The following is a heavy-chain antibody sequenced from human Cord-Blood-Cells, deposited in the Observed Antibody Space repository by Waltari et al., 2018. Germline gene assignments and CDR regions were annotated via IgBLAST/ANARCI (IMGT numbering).Heavy chain of an antibody. J-gene: IGHJ4*02. CDR2: INHIGST. CDR1: VWSFRGFY. D-gene: IGHD5-18*01. V-gene: IGHV4-34*01. CDR3: ARVGGYSYGYLYFDY. Sequence: QVQLQPWGAGPLKPSETLSPTCAVYVWSFRGFYWCWSGQPPGKGLAWIGEINHIGSTNYNPSLKSRVTISVDTSKNQFSLKLSSVTAADTAVYYCARVGGYSYGYLYFDYWGQGTLVTVSS.